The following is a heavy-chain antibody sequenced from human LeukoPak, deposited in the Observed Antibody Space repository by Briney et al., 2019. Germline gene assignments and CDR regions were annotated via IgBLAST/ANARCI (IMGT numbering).Heavy chain of an antibody. CDR2: INWDGANT. CDR3: AKRNTMVRGGPCFDY. Sequence: GGSLRLSCVASGFTFDDYAMHWVRQAPGKGLEWVSLINWDGANTYYADSVKGRFTISRDNSKDTLYLQMNDLRPDDTAIYYCAKRNTMVRGGPCFDYWGQGLLVTVSS. V-gene: IGHV3-43D*03. J-gene: IGHJ4*02. CDR1: GFTFDDYA. D-gene: IGHD3-10*01.